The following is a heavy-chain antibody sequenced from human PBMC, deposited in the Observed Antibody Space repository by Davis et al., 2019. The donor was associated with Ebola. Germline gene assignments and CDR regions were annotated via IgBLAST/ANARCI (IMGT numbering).Heavy chain of an antibody. J-gene: IGHJ6*04. CDR2: IYYSGST. CDR3: ARVGGIVVVPAAMRYYYGMDV. D-gene: IGHD2-2*01. Sequence: SETLSLTCTVSGGSISSYYWSWIRQPPGKGLEWIGYIYYSGSTNYNPSLKSRVTISVDTSKNQFSLKLSSVTAADTAVYYCARVGGIVVVPAAMRYYYGMDVWGKGTTVTVSS. V-gene: IGHV4-59*12. CDR1: GGSISSYY.